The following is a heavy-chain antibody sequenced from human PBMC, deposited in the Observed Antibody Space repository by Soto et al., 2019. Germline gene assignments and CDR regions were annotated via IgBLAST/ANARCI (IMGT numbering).Heavy chain of an antibody. V-gene: IGHV4-4*02. CDR2: IYHSGSI. D-gene: IGHD3-10*01. CDR1: NASISSRKW. Sequence: QVQLQESGPGLVKPSGTLSLTCTVSNASISSRKWWTWVRQTPGKGLEWIGEIYHSGSINHNPSLKSRVTMSVDKSNNQFSLKMTSVTAADTAVYYCASKFGELLADAFDSWGQGTVVTVSS. J-gene: IGHJ3*02. CDR3: ASKFGELLADAFDS.